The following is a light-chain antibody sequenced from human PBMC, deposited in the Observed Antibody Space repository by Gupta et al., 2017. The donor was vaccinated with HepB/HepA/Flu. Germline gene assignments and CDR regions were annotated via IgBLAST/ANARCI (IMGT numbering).Light chain of an antibody. J-gene: IGKJ4*01. CDR2: SAS. Sequence: DIQMTQSPSSLSESVGDRVTITCRASQIISSYLNWYQQKPGKAPKLLIYSASSLQRGVPSRFTGSGSGTDFTLTINSLQPEDFATYYCQQSDSTPLTFGGGTKVEIK. CDR3: QQSDSTPLT. V-gene: IGKV1-39*01. CDR1: QIISSY.